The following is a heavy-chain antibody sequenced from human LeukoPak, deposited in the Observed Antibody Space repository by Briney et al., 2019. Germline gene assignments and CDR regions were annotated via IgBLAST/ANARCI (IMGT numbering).Heavy chain of an antibody. J-gene: IGHJ4*02. CDR2: ISAYNGNT. CDR1: GYTFTSYG. V-gene: IGHV1-18*01. CDR3: ARVQSMVREPWNDY. D-gene: IGHD3-10*01. Sequence: GASVKVSCTASGYTFTSYGISWVRQAPGQGLEWMGWISAYNGNTNYAQKLQGRVTMTTDTSTSTAYMELRSLRSDDTAVYYCARVQSMVREPWNDYWGQGTLVTVSS.